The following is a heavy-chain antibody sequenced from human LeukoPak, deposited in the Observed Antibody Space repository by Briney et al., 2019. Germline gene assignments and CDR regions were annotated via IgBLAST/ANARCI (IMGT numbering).Heavy chain of an antibody. D-gene: IGHD6-25*01. V-gene: IGHV3-21*01. CDR1: GLTFTDHS. Sequence: GGSLRLSCAASGLTFTDHSMTWVRQAPGKGLEWVSSISTVSTYTFYSDSVKGRFTISRDNRKNTLYLQMSSLSAEDTAVYYCARDGSGFYYYYYMDVWGRGTAVTVS. J-gene: IGHJ6*03. CDR2: ISTVSTYT. CDR3: ARDGSGFYYYYYMDV.